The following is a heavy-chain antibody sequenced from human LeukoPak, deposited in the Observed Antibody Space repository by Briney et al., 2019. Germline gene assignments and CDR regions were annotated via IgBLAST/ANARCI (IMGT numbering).Heavy chain of an antibody. V-gene: IGHV4-30-4*01. CDR1: GGYFSGYY. Sequence: SETLSLTCAVSGGYFSGYYWILTRQPPGKGLECIGYIYYSGSTYYNPSLKSRVTISVDTSKNQFSLKLNSVTVAGTAVYFCGRAHGSRSYYPVKYWGQGTLVTVSS. CDR2: IYYSGST. J-gene: IGHJ4*02. D-gene: IGHD3-10*01. CDR3: GRAHGSRSYYPVKY.